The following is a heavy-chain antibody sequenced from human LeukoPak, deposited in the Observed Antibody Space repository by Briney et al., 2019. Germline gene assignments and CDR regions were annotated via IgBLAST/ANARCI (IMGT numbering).Heavy chain of an antibody. CDR2: IIPIFGTA. Sequence: GASVKVSRKASGGTFSSYAISWVRQAPGQGLEWMGGIIPIFGTANYAQKFQGRVTITADKSTSTAYMELSSLRSEDTAVYYCARGDYGDYISDYYYYGMDVWGKGTTVTVSS. CDR1: GGTFSSYA. CDR3: ARGDYGDYISDYYYYGMDV. J-gene: IGHJ6*04. D-gene: IGHD4-17*01. V-gene: IGHV1-69*06.